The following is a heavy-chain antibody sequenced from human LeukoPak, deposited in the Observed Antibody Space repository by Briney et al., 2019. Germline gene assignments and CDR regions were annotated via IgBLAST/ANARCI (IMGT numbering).Heavy chain of an antibody. CDR2: IIPIFGTA. J-gene: IGHJ5*02. CDR1: GGTFSSYA. Sequence: SVKVSCKASGGTFSSYAISWVRQAPGRGLEWMGGIIPIFGTANYAQKFQGRVTITADESTSTAYMELSSLRSEDTAVYYCASSGGWYNWFDPWGQGTLATVSS. CDR3: ASSGGWYNWFDP. V-gene: IGHV1-69*13. D-gene: IGHD6-19*01.